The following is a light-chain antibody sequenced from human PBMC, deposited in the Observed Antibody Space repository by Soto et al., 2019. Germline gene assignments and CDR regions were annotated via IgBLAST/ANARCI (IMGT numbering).Light chain of an antibody. CDR1: SSDVGGYNH. CDR2: EVN. V-gene: IGLV2-14*01. Sequence: QSALTQPASVSGSPGQSITISCTGTSSDVGGYNHVSWYLQHPGKAPKLMMFEVNNRPSGVSNRFSGSKSGNTASLTISGLQAEDEADYYCSSYTSSNTLVFGTGTKVTVL. J-gene: IGLJ1*01. CDR3: SSYTSSNTLV.